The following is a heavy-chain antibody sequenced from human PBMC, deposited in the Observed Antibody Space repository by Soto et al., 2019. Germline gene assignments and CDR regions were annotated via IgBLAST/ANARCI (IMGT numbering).Heavy chain of an antibody. J-gene: IGHJ4*02. CDR3: ARAPETPPIVRVVVQYFFDS. CDR2: MYYSGSI. Sequence: PSETLSLTCTVSGGSISSGGYYWSWIRQHPGKGLEWIGYMYYSGSIYYNPSLKSRVTISVDTSKNQFSLSVSSVTAADTAVYYRARAPETPPIVRVVVQYFFDSWGQGTLVTVSS. CDR1: GGSISSGGYY. D-gene: IGHD3-16*02. V-gene: IGHV4-31*03.